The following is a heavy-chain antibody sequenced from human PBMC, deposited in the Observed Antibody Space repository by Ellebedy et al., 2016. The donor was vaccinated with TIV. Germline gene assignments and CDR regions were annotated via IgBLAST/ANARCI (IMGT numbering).Heavy chain of an antibody. Sequence: GESLKISCAASGFTFSSYAMHWVRQAPGKGLEWVAVISFDESNKYYADSVKGRFTISRDNSKNTLYLQMNSLRAEDTAVYYCAKQAYSYGYFDYWGQGTLVTVSS. J-gene: IGHJ4*02. V-gene: IGHV3-30*01. CDR1: GFTFSSYA. D-gene: IGHD5-18*01. CDR3: AKQAYSYGYFDY. CDR2: ISFDESNK.